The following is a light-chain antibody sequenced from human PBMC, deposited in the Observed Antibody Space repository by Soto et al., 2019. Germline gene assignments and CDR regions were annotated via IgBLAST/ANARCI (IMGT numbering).Light chain of an antibody. V-gene: IGKV3-15*01. CDR1: QSVSSN. CDR2: GAS. CDR3: HQYGTSPQT. Sequence: EIVLTQSPGTLSLSPGERATLSCRASQSVSSNLAWYQQKPGQAPRLLIYGASTRATGIPARFSGSGSGTEFTLTISSLQSEDFAVYYCHQYGTSPQTFGQGTKVDIK. J-gene: IGKJ1*01.